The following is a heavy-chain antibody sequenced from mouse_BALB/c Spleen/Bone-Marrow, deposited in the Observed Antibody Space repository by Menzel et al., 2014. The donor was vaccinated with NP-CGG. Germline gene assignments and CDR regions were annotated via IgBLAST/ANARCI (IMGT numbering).Heavy chain of an antibody. CDR3: ARRDGSTYYYAMDY. D-gene: IGHD1-1*01. CDR2: IYPGDGDT. Sequence: QVHVKQSGAELVRPGSSVKISCKASGYAFSNYWMNWAKQRPGQGLEWIGQIYPGDGDTNYNGKFKGKATLTADKSSSTAYMQLSSLTSEDSAVYFCARRDGSTYYYAMDYWGQGTSVTVSS. CDR1: GYAFSNYW. V-gene: IGHV1-80*01. J-gene: IGHJ4*01.